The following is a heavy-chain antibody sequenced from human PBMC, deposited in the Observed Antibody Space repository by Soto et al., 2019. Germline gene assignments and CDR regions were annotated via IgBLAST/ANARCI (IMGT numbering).Heavy chain of an antibody. V-gene: IGHV3-30*18. Sequence: GGSLRFSCAASGFTFSSYGMHWVRQAPGKGLEWVAVISYDGSNKYYADSVKGRFTISRDNSKNTLYLQMNSLRAEDTAVYYCAKPYCSSTSCYGGFDYWGQGTLVTVSS. D-gene: IGHD2-2*01. CDR2: ISYDGSNK. CDR3: AKPYCSSTSCYGGFDY. CDR1: GFTFSSYG. J-gene: IGHJ4*02.